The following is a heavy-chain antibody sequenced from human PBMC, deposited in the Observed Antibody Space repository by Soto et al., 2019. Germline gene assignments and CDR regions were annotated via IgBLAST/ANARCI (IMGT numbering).Heavy chain of an antibody. CDR1: GGSISSGGYS. D-gene: IGHD3-10*01. Sequence: SETLSLTCAVSGGSISSGGYSWSWIRQPPGKGLEWIGYIYHSGSTYYNPSLKSRVTISVDRSKNQFSLKLSSVTAADTAVYFCARGPFGDFDYWGQGTLDTVSS. CDR2: IYHSGST. CDR3: ARGPFGDFDY. J-gene: IGHJ4*02. V-gene: IGHV4-30-2*01.